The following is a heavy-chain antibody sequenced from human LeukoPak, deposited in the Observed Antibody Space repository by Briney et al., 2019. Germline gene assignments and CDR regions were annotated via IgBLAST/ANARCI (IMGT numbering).Heavy chain of an antibody. D-gene: IGHD4-17*01. Sequence: SGPTLVNPTQTLTLTCTFSGFSLSTSGVGVGWIRQPPGKALEWLALIYWDDDKRYSPSLESRLTLTKDTSKNQVVLKMTNMDPVDTATYYCALQIIYGDYGDYWGQGTLVTVSS. V-gene: IGHV2-5*02. CDR1: GFSLSTSGVG. CDR2: IYWDDDK. CDR3: ALQIIYGDYGDY. J-gene: IGHJ4*02.